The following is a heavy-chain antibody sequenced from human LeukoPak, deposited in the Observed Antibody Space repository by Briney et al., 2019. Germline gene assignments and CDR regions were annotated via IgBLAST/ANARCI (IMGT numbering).Heavy chain of an antibody. CDR3: ARAHNWKYGSFDF. V-gene: IGHV3-21*01. Sequence: GGSLRLSCAASGFTFSRYSMNWVRQAPGKGLEWVSSISGTGSYKYYADSVKGRFTISRDNAKNSLYLQMNSLRAEDTAVYYCARAHNWKYGSFDFWGQGTLVTVSS. D-gene: IGHD1-7*01. CDR1: GFTFSRYS. CDR2: ISGTGSYK. J-gene: IGHJ4*02.